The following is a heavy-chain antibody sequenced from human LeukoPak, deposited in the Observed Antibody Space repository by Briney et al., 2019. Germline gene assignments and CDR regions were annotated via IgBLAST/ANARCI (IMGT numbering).Heavy chain of an antibody. Sequence: PSETLSLTCTVSGGSISSSSYYWGWIRQPPGKGLEWIGSIYYSGSTYYNPSLKSQVTLPVDTSKNQFSLKLSSVTAADTAVYYCARTVAAAGYDFWSGLYPLYYMDVWGKGTTVTVSS. D-gene: IGHD3-3*01. V-gene: IGHV4-39*01. J-gene: IGHJ6*03. CDR3: ARTVAAAGYDFWSGLYPLYYMDV. CDR2: IYYSGST. CDR1: GGSISSSSYY.